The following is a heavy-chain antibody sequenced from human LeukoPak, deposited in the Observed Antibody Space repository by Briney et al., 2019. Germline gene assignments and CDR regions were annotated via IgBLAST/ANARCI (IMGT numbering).Heavy chain of an antibody. Sequence: SVKVSCKSSGCTCSSYTIDWVRQVPEQALEWMGGIIPIFGTANYAQKFQGRVTITADESTSTAYMELSSLRSEDTAVYYCAREMATIGVYFDYWGQGTLVTVSS. CDR3: AREMATIGVYFDY. D-gene: IGHD5-24*01. V-gene: IGHV1-69*13. CDR2: IIPIFGTA. CDR1: GCTCSSYT. J-gene: IGHJ4*02.